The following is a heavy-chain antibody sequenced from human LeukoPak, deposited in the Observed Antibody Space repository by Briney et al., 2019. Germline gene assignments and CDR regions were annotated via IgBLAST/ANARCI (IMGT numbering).Heavy chain of an antibody. CDR1: GFTFSSYA. V-gene: IGHV3-23*01. Sequence: GGSLRLSCAASGFTFSSYAMSWVRQAPGKGLEWVSAISGSGGSTYYADSVKGRFTISRGNSKNTLYLQMNSLRAEDTAVYYCAKDLNYDFWSGSVLDYWGQGTLVTVSS. CDR3: AKDLNYDFWSGSVLDY. D-gene: IGHD3-3*01. CDR2: ISGSGGST. J-gene: IGHJ4*02.